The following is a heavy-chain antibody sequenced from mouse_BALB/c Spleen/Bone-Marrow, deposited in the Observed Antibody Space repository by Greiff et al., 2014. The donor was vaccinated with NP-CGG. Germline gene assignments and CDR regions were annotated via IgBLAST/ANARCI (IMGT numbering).Heavy chain of an antibody. CDR1: GYSFTDSN. V-gene: IGHV1-39*01. D-gene: IGHD1-1*01. J-gene: IGHJ2*01. Sequence: LVESGPELEKPDASVKISCKASGYSFTDSNMNWVKQSNGKNLEWIGNIDPYYGGTSYSQKFKGKATLTVDKSSSTAYMQLRSLTSEDSAVYYCAKKDYGSSSFDYWGQGTTLTVSS. CDR2: IDPYYGGT. CDR3: AKKDYGSSSFDY.